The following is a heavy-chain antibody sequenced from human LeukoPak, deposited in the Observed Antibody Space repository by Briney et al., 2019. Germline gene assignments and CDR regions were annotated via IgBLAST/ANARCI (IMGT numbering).Heavy chain of an antibody. Sequence: PSETLSLTCTVSGGSISSYYWSWIRQPPGKGLEWIGYIYYSGSTNYNPSLKSRVTISVDTSKNQFSLKLSSVTAADTAVYYCARTPLGILTAKEGAFDIWGQGTMVTVSS. V-gene: IGHV4-59*01. CDR3: ARTPLGILTAKEGAFDI. CDR2: IYYSGST. CDR1: GGSISSYY. D-gene: IGHD3-9*01. J-gene: IGHJ3*02.